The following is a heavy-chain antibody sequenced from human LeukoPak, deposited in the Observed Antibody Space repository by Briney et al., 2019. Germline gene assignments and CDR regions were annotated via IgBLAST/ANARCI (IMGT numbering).Heavy chain of an antibody. J-gene: IGHJ4*02. CDR3: VRDRTAAAGEFDY. D-gene: IGHD6-13*01. CDR2: ISSSGSTI. CDR1: GFTFSDYY. Sequence: PGGSLRLSCAASGFTFSDYYMSWIRQAPGKGLEWVSYISSSGSTIYHADSVKGRFTISRDNAKNSLYLQMNSLRADDTAVYYCVRDRTAAAGEFDYWGQGTLVTVSS. V-gene: IGHV3-11*04.